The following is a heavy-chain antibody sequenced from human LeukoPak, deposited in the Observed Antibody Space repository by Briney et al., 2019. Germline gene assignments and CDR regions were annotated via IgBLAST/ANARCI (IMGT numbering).Heavy chain of an antibody. V-gene: IGHV4-39*07. J-gene: IGHJ4*02. Sequence: SETLSLTCTVSGGSISSSSYYWGWIRQPPGKGLEWIGSIYSSGSTYYNPSLRSRVTISVDTSKNQFSLKLSSVTAADTAVYYCARAVVVVAAPFDYWGQGTLVTVSS. CDR1: GGSISSSSYY. CDR2: IYSSGST. CDR3: ARAVVVVAAPFDY. D-gene: IGHD2-15*01.